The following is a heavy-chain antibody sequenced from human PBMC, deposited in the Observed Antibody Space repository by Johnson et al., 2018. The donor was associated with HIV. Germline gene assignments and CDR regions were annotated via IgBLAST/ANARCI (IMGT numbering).Heavy chain of an antibody. D-gene: IGHD6-13*01. CDR3: ARDLPWSSSWESDAFDI. J-gene: IGHJ3*02. CDR1: GLIFSRSW. V-gene: IGHV3-74*01. CDR2: TNSDGTTT. Sequence: VQLVESGGGLVQPGGSLRLSCAASGLIFSRSWMHWVRQAPGKGLVGVSRTNSDGTTTNYGDSVKGRFTISRDNAKNSLYLQMNSLRAEDTAVYYCARDLPWSSSWESDAFDIWGQGTMVTVSS.